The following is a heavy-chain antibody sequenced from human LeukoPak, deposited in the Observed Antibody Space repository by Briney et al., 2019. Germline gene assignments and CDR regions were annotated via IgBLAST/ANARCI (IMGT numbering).Heavy chain of an antibody. CDR1: AGSISSSSYY. J-gene: IGHJ4*02. Sequence: SETLSLTCTVSAGSISSSSYYWGWIRQPPGKGLEWIGSIYYSGTTYYNPSLKSRVTISVDTSKNQFSLEVTSVTATDTAVYYCARHNRGLGQLGSYLTTEVDYWGQGTLVTVSS. D-gene: IGHD3-16*02. V-gene: IGHV4-39*01. CDR2: IYYSGTT. CDR3: ARHNRGLGQLGSYLTTEVDY.